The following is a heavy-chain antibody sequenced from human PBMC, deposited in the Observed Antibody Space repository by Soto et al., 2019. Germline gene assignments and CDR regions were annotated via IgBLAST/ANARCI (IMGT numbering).Heavy chain of an antibody. J-gene: IGHJ3*01. V-gene: IGHV3-53*01. CDR2: LYDLDGS. CDR3: ATWHEREHAYDV. CDR1: GFTISGKKY. D-gene: IGHD1-1*01. Sequence: GGSLRLSCAAFGFTISGKKYVAWVRQAPGKGLEWVSALYDLDGSFYAASVKGRFTTSSDSSKTTVYLQMNDLRPDDTAVYYCATWHEREHAYDVWGQGTTVT.